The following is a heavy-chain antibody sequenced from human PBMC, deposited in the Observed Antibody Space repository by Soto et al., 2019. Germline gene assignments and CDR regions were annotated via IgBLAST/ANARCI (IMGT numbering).Heavy chain of an antibody. CDR2: ITHDGNTR. Sequence: QVQVVESGGGVVQPGRSLRLSCAASGFPFSIYAMHWVRQAPGKRLECLASITHDGNTRYYAGSVRGRFTISRDNSRNTLYLQMNSLRRDDTAVYSCVLWGTASVAFDIWGQGTMVTVSS. D-gene: IGHD7-27*01. V-gene: IGHV3-30-3*01. CDR1: GFPFSIYA. CDR3: VLWGTASVAFDI. J-gene: IGHJ3*02.